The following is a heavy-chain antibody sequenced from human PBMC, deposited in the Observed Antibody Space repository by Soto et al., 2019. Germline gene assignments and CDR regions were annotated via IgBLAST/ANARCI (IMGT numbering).Heavy chain of an antibody. D-gene: IGHD2-15*01. CDR2: INVGTGNT. CDR1: GYIFTNYA. CDR3: AREGYCSSGSCALYSHDYFGMDV. V-gene: IGHV1-3*01. Sequence: ASVKVSCKASGYIFTNYAIHWVRQAPGQRLEWVGWINVGTGNTKYSQNFQGRVTITRDTSATTAYMELSSLRSEDTAVYYCAREGYCSSGSCALYSHDYFGMDVWGQGTTVTVSS. J-gene: IGHJ6*02.